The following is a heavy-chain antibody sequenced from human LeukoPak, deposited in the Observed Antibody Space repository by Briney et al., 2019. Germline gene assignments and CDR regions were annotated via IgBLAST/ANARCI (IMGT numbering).Heavy chain of an antibody. CDR2: IKQDGSEK. Sequence: GGSLRLSCAASGFTFSSYWMSWVRQAPGKGLEWVANIKQDGSEKYYVDSVKGRFTISRDNAKNSLYLQMDSLRAEDTAVYYCAKSDIFDWSNLDYWGQGTLVTVSS. J-gene: IGHJ4*02. CDR1: GFTFSSYW. V-gene: IGHV3-7*01. CDR3: AKSDIFDWSNLDY. D-gene: IGHD3-9*01.